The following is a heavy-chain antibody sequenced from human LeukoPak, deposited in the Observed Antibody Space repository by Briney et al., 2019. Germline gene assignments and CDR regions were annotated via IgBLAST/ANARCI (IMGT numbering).Heavy chain of an antibody. CDR2: ISAYNGNT. CDR3: ARAAPEDDY. J-gene: IGHJ4*02. Sequence: ASVKVSCKASGYTFTSHFTHWVRQAPGQGLEWMGWISAYNGNTNYAQKLQGRVTMTTDTSTSTAYMELRSLRSDDTAVYYCARAAPEDDYWGQGTLVTVSS. CDR1: GYTFTSHF. V-gene: IGHV1-18*04.